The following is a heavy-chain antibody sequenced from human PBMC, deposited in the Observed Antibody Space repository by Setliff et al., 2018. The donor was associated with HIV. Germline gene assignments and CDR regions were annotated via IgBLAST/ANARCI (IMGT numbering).Heavy chain of an antibody. CDR2: ISVYNGNT. J-gene: IGHJ6*03. CDR3: SRIDLGSSDWYFKGRYYYYYMDV. Sequence: ASVKVSCKASGYIFTTYGITWVRQAPGQGLEWMGWISVYNGNTKYAQKFQGRVTMTTDTSTSTAYMELRSLRSDDTAVYYCSRIDLGSSDWYFKGRYYYYYMDVWGKGTTVTVSS. D-gene: IGHD6-19*01. V-gene: IGHV1-18*01. CDR1: GYIFTTYG.